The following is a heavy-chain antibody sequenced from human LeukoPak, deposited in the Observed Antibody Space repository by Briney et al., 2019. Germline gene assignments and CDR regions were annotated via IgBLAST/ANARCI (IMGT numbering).Heavy chain of an antibody. D-gene: IGHD1-14*01. CDR2: IWYDGSNK. CDR3: ARDRISKPTFNWFDP. J-gene: IGHJ5*02. Sequence: PGGSLRLSCAATGFTFSSYGMHWVRQAPGPGLEWEAVIWYDGSNKYYADSVKGRFTISRDNSKNTLYLQMNSLRAEDTAVYYCARDRISKPTFNWFDPWGEGTLVTVSS. CDR1: GFTFSSYG. V-gene: IGHV3-33*01.